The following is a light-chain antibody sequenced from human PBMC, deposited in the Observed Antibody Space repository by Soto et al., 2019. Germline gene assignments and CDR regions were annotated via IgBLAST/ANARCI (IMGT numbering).Light chain of an antibody. CDR2: DAS. Sequence: DVQMTQSPSSLSASVGDTVTITCQASQAIGNYLNWYQQKPGKAPKLLIYDASNLQTGVPSRFSGGGSGTDFSLTIISLQPEDVATYYCEYYDSFPLFGQGTKLDIK. CDR1: QAIGNY. J-gene: IGKJ2*01. V-gene: IGKV1-33*01. CDR3: EYYDSFPL.